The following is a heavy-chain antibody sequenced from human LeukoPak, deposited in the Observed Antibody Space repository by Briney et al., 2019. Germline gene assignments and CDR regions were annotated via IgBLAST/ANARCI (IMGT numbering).Heavy chain of an antibody. CDR3: AKDLPHSSPGGYFDY. V-gene: IGHV3-30*02. J-gene: IGHJ4*02. CDR1: GFTFSSYG. CDR2: IRYDGSNK. Sequence: GGSLRLSCAASGFTFSSYGMHWVRQAPGKGLEWVAFIRYDGSNKYYADSVKGRFTISRDNSKNTLYLQMNSLRAEDTAVYYCAKDLPHSSPGGYFDYWGQGTLVTVSS. D-gene: IGHD6-13*01.